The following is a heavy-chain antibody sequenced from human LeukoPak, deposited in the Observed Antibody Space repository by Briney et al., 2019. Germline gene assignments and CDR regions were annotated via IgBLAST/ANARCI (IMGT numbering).Heavy chain of an antibody. D-gene: IGHD3-10*01. CDR3: ARVKRYGSGTTGGDY. CDR1: GYTFTSYG. Sequence: ASVKVSCKASGYTFTSYGISWVRQAPGQGLEWMRWISAYNGNTNYAQKLQGRVTMTTDTSTSTAYMELRSLRSDDTAVYYCARVKRYGSGTTGGDYWGQGTLVTVSS. CDR2: ISAYNGNT. J-gene: IGHJ4*02. V-gene: IGHV1-18*04.